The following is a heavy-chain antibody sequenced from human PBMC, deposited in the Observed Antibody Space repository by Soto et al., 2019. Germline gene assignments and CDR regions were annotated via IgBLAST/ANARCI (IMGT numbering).Heavy chain of an antibody. CDR2: IYYSGST. V-gene: IGHV4-39*07. CDR3: ARVVGGHYSGMAV. Sequence: PSETLCLSCSVSGGSSVSSGDCWGWIRQPPGKGLQWIGSIYYSGSTYYNPSLKSRVTISVDTSKNQFSLKLSSVTAADTAVYYCARVVGGHYSGMAVWGQGTTVPVS. CDR1: GGSSVSSGDC. J-gene: IGHJ6*02. D-gene: IGHD2-2*01.